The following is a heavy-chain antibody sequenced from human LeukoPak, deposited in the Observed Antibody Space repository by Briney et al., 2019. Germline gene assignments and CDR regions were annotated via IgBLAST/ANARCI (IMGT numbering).Heavy chain of an antibody. J-gene: IGHJ6*02. CDR3: AREGYCSTPKCSSLEFYGLDV. CDR1: GFTFDDYA. Sequence: GGSLRLSCAASGFTFDDYAMHWVRQAPGKGLEWVALISFDGTSKYYADSLKGRFTISRDNVNNTLHLQMDRLRVDDTGVYFCAREGYCSTPKCSSLEFYGLDVWGQGTTVTVSS. V-gene: IGHV3-30-3*01. D-gene: IGHD2-2*01. CDR2: ISFDGTSK.